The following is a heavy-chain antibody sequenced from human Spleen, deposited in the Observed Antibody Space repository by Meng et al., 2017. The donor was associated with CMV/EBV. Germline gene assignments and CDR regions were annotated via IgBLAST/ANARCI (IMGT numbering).Heavy chain of an antibody. CDR3: ARHGYDNPKYYGMDV. V-gene: IGHV3-11*04. J-gene: IGHJ6*02. Sequence: GGSLRLSCVASGVTFSDYYMSWIRQAPGKGLEWVSFISTSGSRILYADSVKGRFTISRDNAKNSLYLQMNSLRAEDTATYYCARHGYDNPKYYGMDVWGQGTTVTVSS. CDR1: GVTFSDYY. CDR2: ISTSGSRI. D-gene: IGHD3-22*01.